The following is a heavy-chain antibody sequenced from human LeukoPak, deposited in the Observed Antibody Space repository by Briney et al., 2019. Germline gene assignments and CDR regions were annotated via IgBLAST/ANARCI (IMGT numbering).Heavy chain of an antibody. D-gene: IGHD3-22*01. Sequence: SETLSLTCTVSGYSISSGYYRGWIRQPPGKGLEWIGSIYHSGSTYYNPSLKSRVTISVDTSKNQFSLKLSSVTAADTAVYYCARKDYYDSSRMGDWFDPWGQGTLVTVSS. CDR3: ARKDYYDSSRMGDWFDP. J-gene: IGHJ5*02. V-gene: IGHV4-38-2*02. CDR1: GYSISSGYY. CDR2: IYHSGST.